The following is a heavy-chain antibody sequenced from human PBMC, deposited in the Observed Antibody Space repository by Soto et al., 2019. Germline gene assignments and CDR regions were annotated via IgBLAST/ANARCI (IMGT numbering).Heavy chain of an antibody. V-gene: IGHV4-59*08. CDR3: ARQDDILTGVDY. J-gene: IGHJ4*02. Sequence: SETLSLTCTVSGGSLNYYYWSWIRQPPGKGLEWIGYVFSSGSTNYNPSLKSRVTISIDTSKNHFSLKLSSVTAADTAVYYCARQDDILTGVDYWGQGTLVTVSS. CDR2: VFSSGST. CDR1: GGSLNYYY. D-gene: IGHD3-9*01.